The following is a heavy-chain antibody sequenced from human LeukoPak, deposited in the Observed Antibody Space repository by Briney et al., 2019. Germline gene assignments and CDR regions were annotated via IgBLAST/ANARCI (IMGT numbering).Heavy chain of an antibody. V-gene: IGHV4-4*07. Sequence: SETLSLTCTVSGYSISSGYYWSWIRQPAGKGLEWIGRIYTSGSTNYNPSLKSRVTMSVDTSKNQFSLKLSSVTAADTAVYYCARDQWPSSPDYYGSGRRVYYYMDVWGKGTTVTVSS. CDR3: ARDQWPSSPDYYGSGRRVYYYMDV. CDR1: GYSISSGYY. D-gene: IGHD3-10*01. J-gene: IGHJ6*03. CDR2: IYTSGST.